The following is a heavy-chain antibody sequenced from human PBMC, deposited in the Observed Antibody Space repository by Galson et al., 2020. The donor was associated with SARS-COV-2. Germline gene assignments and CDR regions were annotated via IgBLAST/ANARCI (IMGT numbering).Heavy chain of an antibody. J-gene: IGHJ4*02. D-gene: IGHD3-16*01. V-gene: IGHV4-4*07. Sequence: ETSETMSLTCSVSGGSISTYYWSWIRQPAGKGLEWIGRIHTNGNTNYNPYLKSRVTMSVDTSKNQLSLNLTSVTAADTAVYYCAREVNLGGAQRDFDYWGQGTLVTVAS. CDR2: IHTNGNT. CDR3: AREVNLGGAQRDFDY. CDR1: GGSISTYY.